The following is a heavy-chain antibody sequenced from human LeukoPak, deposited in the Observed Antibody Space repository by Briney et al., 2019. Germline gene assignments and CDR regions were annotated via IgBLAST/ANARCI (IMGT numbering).Heavy chain of an antibody. V-gene: IGHV3-23*01. CDR1: GFTFSSYA. D-gene: IGHD6-13*01. CDR3: AKDAGASSWYPYYFDY. J-gene: IGHJ4*02. CDR2: ISGSGGST. Sequence: PGGSLRLSCAASGFTFSSYAMSWVRQAPGKGLEWVSAISGSGGSTYYADSVKGRFTISRDNSKSTLYLQMNSLRAEDTAVYYCAKDAGASSWYPYYFDYWGQGTLVTVSS.